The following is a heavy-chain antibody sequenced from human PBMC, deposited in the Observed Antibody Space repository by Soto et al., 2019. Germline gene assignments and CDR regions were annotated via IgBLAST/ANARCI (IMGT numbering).Heavy chain of an antibody. V-gene: IGHV4-59*08. CDR3: ARHLPYCGGDCYSLDY. J-gene: IGHJ4*02. D-gene: IGHD2-21*02. CDR1: GGSIGSYY. CDR2: IYYSAST. Sequence: SETLSLTCTVSGGSIGSYYWRWIRQPPGKGLEWIGYIYYSASTNYSPSLKSRVTISVDTSKNQFSLNLSSVTAADTAVYYCARHLPYCGGDCYSLDYWGQGTRVTVS.